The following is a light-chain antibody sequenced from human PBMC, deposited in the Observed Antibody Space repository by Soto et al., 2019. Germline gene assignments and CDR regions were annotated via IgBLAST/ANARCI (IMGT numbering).Light chain of an antibody. V-gene: IGKV3-20*01. CDR1: QSISNSY. CDR3: HQYGSSPYT. CDR2: GAS. Sequence: EIVLTQSPGTLSLSPGERATLSCRASQSISNSYLAWYPQKPGQAPRLLIYGASSRATGIPDRFSGSGSGTDFTLTISRLEPEDFAVYYCHQYGSSPYTFGQGTKLEIK. J-gene: IGKJ2*01.